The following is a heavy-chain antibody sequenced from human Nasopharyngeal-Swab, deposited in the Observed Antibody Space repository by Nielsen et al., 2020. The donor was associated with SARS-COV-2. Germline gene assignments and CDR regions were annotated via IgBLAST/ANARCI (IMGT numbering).Heavy chain of an antibody. Sequence: GGSLRLSCAASGVTFSSYGMHWVRQAPGKGLEWVAVIWYDGSNKYYADSVKGRFTISRDNSKNTLYLQMNSLRAEDTAVYYCARDVPIAVAGTWGDYWGQGTLVTVSS. CDR1: GVTFSSYG. D-gene: IGHD6-19*01. V-gene: IGHV3-33*01. CDR3: ARDVPIAVAGTWGDY. J-gene: IGHJ4*02. CDR2: IWYDGSNK.